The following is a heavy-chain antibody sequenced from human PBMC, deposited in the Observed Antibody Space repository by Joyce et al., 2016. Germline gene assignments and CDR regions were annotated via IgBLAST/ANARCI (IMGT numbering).Heavy chain of an antibody. D-gene: IGHD3-22*01. CDR3: ARDIHYYNSSGYYWGAFDI. Sequence: QVQLVQSGSEVKKPGASVEVSCKASGYIFTTYGISWVRQAPGQGFGWMGWISAHHGNTKYAQKFQCSVTMTIDTSTSTAYMELESLRSDDTAVYYCARDIHYYNSSGYYWGAFDIWGQGTMVSVSS. J-gene: IGHJ3*02. CDR2: ISAHHGNT. V-gene: IGHV1-18*01. CDR1: GYIFTTYG.